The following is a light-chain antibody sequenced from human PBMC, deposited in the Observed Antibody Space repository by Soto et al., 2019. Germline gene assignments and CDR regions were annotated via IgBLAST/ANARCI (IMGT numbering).Light chain of an antibody. CDR2: KAS. J-gene: IGKJ2*01. V-gene: IGKV1-5*03. CDR3: QQYNSYSPYT. Sequence: DIQMTQSPSTLSASVGDRVTITCRSSQSISSWLAWYQQKPGKAPKLLIYKASSLESGVPSRFSGSGSVTEFTLTISSLQPDYFATYYCQQYNSYSPYTFGQGTKLEIK. CDR1: QSISSW.